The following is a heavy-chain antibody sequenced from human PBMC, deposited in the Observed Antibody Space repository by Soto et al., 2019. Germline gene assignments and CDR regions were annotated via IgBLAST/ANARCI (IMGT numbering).Heavy chain of an antibody. CDR1: GGSISSSSYY. V-gene: IGHV4-39*01. CDR3: ARSAVTLFTDYGMDV. J-gene: IGHJ6*02. D-gene: IGHD4-4*01. CDR2: IYYSGST. Sequence: PSETLSLTCTVSGGSISSSSYYWGWIRQPPGKGLEWIGSIYYSGSTYYNPSLKSRVTISVDTSKNQFSLKLSSVTAADTAVYYCARSAVTLFTDYGMDVWGQGTTVTVSS.